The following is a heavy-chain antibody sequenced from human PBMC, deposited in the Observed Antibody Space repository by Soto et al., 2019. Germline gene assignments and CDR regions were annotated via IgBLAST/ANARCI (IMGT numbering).Heavy chain of an antibody. CDR2: ISYDGSNK. CDR1: GFTFSSYA. V-gene: IGHV3-30-3*01. CDR3: ARYLITMIVVVISYGMDV. D-gene: IGHD3-22*01. Sequence: GGSLRLSGAASGFTFSSYAMPWVRQAPGKGMEWVAVISYDGSNKYYADSVKGRFTISRDNSKTTLYLQMNSLRADDTAVYYCARYLITMIVVVISYGMDVWGQVTTVTVSS. J-gene: IGHJ6*02.